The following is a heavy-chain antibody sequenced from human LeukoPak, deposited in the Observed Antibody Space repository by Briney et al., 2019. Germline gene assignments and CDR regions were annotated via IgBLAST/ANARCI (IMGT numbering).Heavy chain of an antibody. D-gene: IGHD4-17*01. Sequence: GGSLRLSCAASGFIFSSYSMNWVRQTPGKGLEWISHISSGSGTTYYGDSVQGRFITSRDNAKNSLHLQMNSLRAEDTGVYYCAKDRGNDYGVFDYWGQGTLVTVSS. V-gene: IGHV3-48*01. CDR2: ISSGSGTT. CDR3: AKDRGNDYGVFDY. J-gene: IGHJ4*02. CDR1: GFIFSSYS.